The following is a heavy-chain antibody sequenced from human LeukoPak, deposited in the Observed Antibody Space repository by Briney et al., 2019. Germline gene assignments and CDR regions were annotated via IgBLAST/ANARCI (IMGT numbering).Heavy chain of an antibody. CDR1: GFTFSDYG. CDR3: AKDLGIAAAYDV. Sequence: GSLRLSCAASGFTFSDYGMHWVRQAPGKGLEWVAFIRHDGRNKYYADSVKGRFTISRDNSKYTLFLQMNSLRSDDTAVFYCAKDLGIAAAYDVWGKGTTVTISS. CDR2: IRHDGRNK. V-gene: IGHV3-30*02. J-gene: IGHJ6*04. D-gene: IGHD6-13*01.